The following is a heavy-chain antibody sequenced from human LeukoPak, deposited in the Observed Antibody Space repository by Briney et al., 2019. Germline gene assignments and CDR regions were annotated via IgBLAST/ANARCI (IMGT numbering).Heavy chain of an antibody. D-gene: IGHD5-24*01. CDR2: INHSGST. J-gene: IGHJ4*02. Sequence: SQTLSLTCAVYGGSFSGYYWSWIRQPPGKGLEWIGEINHSGSTNYNPSLKSRVTTSVDTSKNQFSLKLSSVTAADTAVYYCARGRGRWLQLTRYFDYWGQGTLVTVSS. V-gene: IGHV4-34*01. CDR1: GGSFSGYY. CDR3: ARGRGRWLQLTRYFDY.